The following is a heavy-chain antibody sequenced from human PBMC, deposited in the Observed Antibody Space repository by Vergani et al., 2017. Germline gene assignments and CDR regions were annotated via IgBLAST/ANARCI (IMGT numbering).Heavy chain of an antibody. V-gene: IGHV4-39*01. CDR1: GGSISSSSYY. J-gene: IGHJ4*02. D-gene: IGHD4-17*01. CDR3: ARLHDYGDTGYFDY. Sequence: QVRLQESGPGLAKPSQTLSLTCIVSGGSISSSSYYWGWIRQPPGKGLEWIGSIYYSGSTYYNPSLKSRVTISVDTSKNQFSLKLSSVTAADTAVYYCARLHDYGDTGYFDYWGQGTLVTVSS. CDR2: IYYSGST.